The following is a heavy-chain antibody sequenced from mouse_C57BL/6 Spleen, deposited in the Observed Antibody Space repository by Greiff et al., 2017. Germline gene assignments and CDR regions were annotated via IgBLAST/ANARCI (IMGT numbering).Heavy chain of an antibody. CDR3: ARDGGYNRYFDY. CDR2: ISDGGSYT. CDR1: GFTFSSYA. D-gene: IGHD1-3*01. Sequence: DVKLVESGGGLVKPGGSLKLSCAASGFTFSSYAMSWVRQTPEKRLEWVATISDGGSYTYYPDNVKGRFTISRDNAKNNLYLQMSHLKSEDTAMYYCARDGGYNRYFDYWGQGTTLTVAS. V-gene: IGHV5-4*01. J-gene: IGHJ2*01.